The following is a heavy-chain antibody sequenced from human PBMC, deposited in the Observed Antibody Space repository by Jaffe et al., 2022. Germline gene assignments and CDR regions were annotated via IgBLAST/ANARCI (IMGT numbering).Heavy chain of an antibody. V-gene: IGHV2-5*02. CDR1: GFSLNSKGVG. CDR3: AHSVRITVAGRMGYYFDY. J-gene: IGHJ4*02. D-gene: IGHD6-19*01. Sequence: QITLKESGPTLVKPTQTLTLTCTFSGFSLNSKGVGVGWLRQPPGKALEWLALFYWDDDKRYSPSLKNRLTITKDTSKNQVVLTMTNMDPVDTAAYSCAHSVRITVAGRMGYYFDYWGQGILVTVSS. CDR2: FYWDDDK.